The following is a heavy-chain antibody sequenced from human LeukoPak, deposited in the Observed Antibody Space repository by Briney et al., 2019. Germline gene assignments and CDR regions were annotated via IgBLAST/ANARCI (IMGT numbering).Heavy chain of an antibody. V-gene: IGHV1-24*01. CDR1: GYTLTELS. CDR2: FDPEDGET. CDR3: ATDQAAAGTVGGDY. D-gene: IGHD6-13*01. Sequence: ASVKVSCKVSGYTLTELSMHWVRQAPGKGLEWMGGFDPEDGETIYAQKFQGRVTMTEDTSTDTAYMELSSLRSEDTAVYYCATDQAAAGTVGGDYWGQGTLVTVSS. J-gene: IGHJ4*02.